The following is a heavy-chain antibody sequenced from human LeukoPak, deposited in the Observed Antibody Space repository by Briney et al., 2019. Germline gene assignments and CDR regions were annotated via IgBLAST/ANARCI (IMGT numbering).Heavy chain of an antibody. V-gene: IGHV3-23*01. Sequence: GGPLRLSCAASGFTFSSYAMNWVRQAPGKGLEWVSAISGSGGSTYYADSVKGRFTISRDNSKNTLYLQMNSLRAEDTAVYYCAKGKDDSSGWYFFYWGQGTLVTVSS. CDR1: GFTFSSYA. CDR2: ISGSGGST. D-gene: IGHD6-19*01. CDR3: AKGKDDSSGWYFFY. J-gene: IGHJ4*02.